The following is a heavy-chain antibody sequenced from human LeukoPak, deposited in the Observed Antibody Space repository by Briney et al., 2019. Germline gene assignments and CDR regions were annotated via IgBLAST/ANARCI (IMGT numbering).Heavy chain of an antibody. CDR1: GFTFSSYA. CDR3: AKAGSPAHYYDSSGLYY. J-gene: IGHJ4*02. D-gene: IGHD3-22*01. CDR2: ISGSGGST. V-gene: IGHV3-23*01. Sequence: GGSLRLSCAASGFTFSSYAMSWVRQAPGKGLEWVSAISGSGGSTYYADSVKGRFTISRDNSKNTLYLQMNSLRAEDTAVYYCAKAGSPAHYYDSSGLYYWGQGTLVTVSS.